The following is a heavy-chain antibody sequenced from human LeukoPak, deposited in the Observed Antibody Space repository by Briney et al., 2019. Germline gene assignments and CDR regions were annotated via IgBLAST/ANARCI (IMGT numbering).Heavy chain of an antibody. V-gene: IGHV1-69*05. D-gene: IGHD3-22*01. J-gene: IGHJ3*02. CDR2: IIPIFGTA. CDR3: ARGYDSSGYAALNAFDI. Sequence: GASVKVSCKASGGTFSSYAISWVRQAPGQGLEWMGGIIPIFGTANYAQKFQGRVTITTDESTSTAYMELSSLRSEDTAVYYCARGYDSSGYAALNAFDIWGQGTMVTVSS. CDR1: GGTFSSYA.